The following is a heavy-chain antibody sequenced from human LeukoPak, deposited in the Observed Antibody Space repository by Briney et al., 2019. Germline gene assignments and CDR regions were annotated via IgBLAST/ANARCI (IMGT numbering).Heavy chain of an antibody. CDR3: AAPFDNYYDSSGYYGY. CDR2: IRYDGSNK. CDR1: RFTFSSYG. Sequence: GGSLRLSCAASRFTFSSYGMHWVRQAPGKGLEWVAFIRYDGSNKYYADSVKGRFTISRDNSKNTLYLQMNSLRAEDTAVYYCAAPFDNYYDSSGYYGYWGQGTLVTVSS. D-gene: IGHD3-22*01. J-gene: IGHJ4*02. V-gene: IGHV3-30*02.